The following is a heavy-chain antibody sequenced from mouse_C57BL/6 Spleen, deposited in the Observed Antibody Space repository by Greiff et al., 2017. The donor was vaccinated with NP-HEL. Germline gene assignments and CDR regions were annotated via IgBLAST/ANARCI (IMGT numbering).Heavy chain of an antibody. Sequence: SGFTFSDYYMYWVRQTPEKRLEWVAYISNGGGSTYYPDTVKGRFTISRDNAKNTLYLQMSRLKSEDTAMYYCARQNWDGENAMDYWGQGTSVTVSS. CDR3: ARQNWDGENAMDY. V-gene: IGHV5-12*01. J-gene: IGHJ4*01. CDR1: GFTFSDYY. CDR2: ISNGGGST. D-gene: IGHD4-1*01.